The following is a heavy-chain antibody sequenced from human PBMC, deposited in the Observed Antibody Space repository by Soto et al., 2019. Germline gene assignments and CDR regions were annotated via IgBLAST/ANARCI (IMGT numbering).Heavy chain of an antibody. J-gene: IGHJ1*01. D-gene: IGHD6-19*01. V-gene: IGHV1-2*02. CDR2: INPNSGGT. Sequence: ASVKGSCKASGYTFTGYYMHWVRQAPGQGLEWMGWINPNSGGTNYAQKFQGRVTMTRDTSISTAYMELSRLRSDDTAVYYCASDSSGWYAQYFQHWGQGTLVTVSS. CDR3: ASDSSGWYAQYFQH. CDR1: GYTFTGYY.